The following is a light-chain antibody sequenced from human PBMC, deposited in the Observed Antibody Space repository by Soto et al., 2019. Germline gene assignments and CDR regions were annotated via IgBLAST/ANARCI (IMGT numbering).Light chain of an antibody. Sequence: EVVLNQSPGTLSLHPGERATLSCRASQSVSSSYLAWYQQKPGQAPRLLIYGASSRATGIPDRFSGSGSGTDFTLTISRLEPEDFVVYYCQQYSSSPLTFGGGAKVDIK. V-gene: IGKV3-20*01. CDR2: GAS. J-gene: IGKJ4*01. CDR3: QQYSSSPLT. CDR1: QSVSSSY.